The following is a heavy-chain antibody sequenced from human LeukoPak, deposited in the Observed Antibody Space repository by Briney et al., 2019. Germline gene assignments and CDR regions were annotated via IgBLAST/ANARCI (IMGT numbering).Heavy chain of an antibody. D-gene: IGHD6-13*01. Sequence: SETLSLTCTVSGGSISSSSYYWGWIRQPAGKGLEWIGRIYTSGSTNYNPSLKSRVTISVDTSKNQFSLKLSSVTAADTAVYYCARVSYSSSRSNWFDPWGQGTLVTVSS. CDR2: IYTSGST. V-gene: IGHV4-61*02. CDR3: ARVSYSSSRSNWFDP. CDR1: GGSISSSSYY. J-gene: IGHJ5*02.